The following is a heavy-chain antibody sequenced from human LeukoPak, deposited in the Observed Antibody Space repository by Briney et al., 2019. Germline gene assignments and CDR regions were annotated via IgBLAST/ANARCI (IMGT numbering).Heavy chain of an antibody. V-gene: IGHV3-7*01. Sequence: GGSLRLSCGASGFTFSSYWMSWVRQAPGKGLEWVANIKQDGSEKYYVDSVKGRFTISRDNAKNSLYLQMNSLRAEGTAVYYCASGPFDYWGQGTLVTVSS. J-gene: IGHJ4*02. CDR3: ASGPFDY. CDR1: GFTFSSYW. D-gene: IGHD3/OR15-3a*01. CDR2: IKQDGSEK.